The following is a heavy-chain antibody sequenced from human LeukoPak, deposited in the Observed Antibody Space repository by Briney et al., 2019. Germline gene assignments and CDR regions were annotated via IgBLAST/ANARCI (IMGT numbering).Heavy chain of an antibody. J-gene: IGHJ4*02. CDR1: GGSFSGYY. Sequence: PSETLSLTCAVYGGSFSGYYWSWIRQPPGKGLGWIGEINHSGSTNYNPSLKSRVTISVDTSKNQFSLKLSSVTAADTAVYYCHSGSYYLDYWGQGTLVTVSS. CDR2: INHSGST. D-gene: IGHD1-26*01. V-gene: IGHV4-34*01. CDR3: HSGSYYLDY.